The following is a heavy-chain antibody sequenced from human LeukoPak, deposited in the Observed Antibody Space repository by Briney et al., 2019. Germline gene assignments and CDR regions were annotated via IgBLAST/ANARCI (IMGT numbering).Heavy chain of an antibody. Sequence: PSETLSLTYTVSGGSISSSSYYWGWIRQPPGRGLEWIGGIYYSGSTYYNPSLKSRVTISVDTSKNQFSLKLSSVTAADTAVYYCARHVKYPYYYYMDVWGKGTTVTISS. D-gene: IGHD6-6*01. CDR2: IYYSGST. CDR3: ARHVKYPYYYYMDV. CDR1: GGSISSSSYY. J-gene: IGHJ6*03. V-gene: IGHV4-39*01.